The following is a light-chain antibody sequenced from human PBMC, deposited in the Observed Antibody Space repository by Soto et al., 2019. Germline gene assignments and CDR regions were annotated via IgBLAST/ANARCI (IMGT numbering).Light chain of an antibody. Sequence: EIVLTQSPGTLSLSPGERATLSCRASQSVSSSYLAWYQQKHGQAPRLLIYGASSRATGIPYRFSGSESGTDFTLTISRLEPEDVAVYYCQQYGSSPPLTFGGGTKVEIK. J-gene: IGKJ4*01. V-gene: IGKV3-20*01. CDR1: QSVSSSY. CDR2: GAS. CDR3: QQYGSSPPLT.